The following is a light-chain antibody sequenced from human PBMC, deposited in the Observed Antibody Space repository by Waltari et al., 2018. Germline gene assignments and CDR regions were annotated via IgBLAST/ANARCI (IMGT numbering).Light chain of an antibody. CDR2: NNS. CDR1: SSNIGGNT. V-gene: IGLV1-44*01. CDR3: ATWDDSLNGWV. J-gene: IGLJ3*02. Sequence: QSVLTQPPSASGTPGQRVTISCSGSSSNIGGNTVNWYQQVPGTAPKLLIYNNSRRTSGVPDRFSGSKSGTSASLAIIGLQSEDEADYYCATWDDSLNGWVFGGGTKLTVL.